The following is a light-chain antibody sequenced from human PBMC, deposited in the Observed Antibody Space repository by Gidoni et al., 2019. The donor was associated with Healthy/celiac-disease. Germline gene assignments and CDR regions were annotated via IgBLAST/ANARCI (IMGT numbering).Light chain of an antibody. Sequence: DIQMPPPPSSLPAPVGDRVPITCRASQSISSYLNWYQQKPGQAPKLLIYAASSWQSGVPARFSDSGSGTDFTLTISSLQPEDFATYYCQQSYSTPITFGHGTRLDIK. V-gene: IGKV1-39*01. J-gene: IGKJ3*01. CDR3: QQSYSTPIT. CDR1: QSISSY. CDR2: AAS.